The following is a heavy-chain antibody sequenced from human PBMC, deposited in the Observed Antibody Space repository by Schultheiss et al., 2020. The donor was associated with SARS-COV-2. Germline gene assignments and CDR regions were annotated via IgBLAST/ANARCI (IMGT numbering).Heavy chain of an antibody. D-gene: IGHD3-3*01. J-gene: IGHJ3*02. CDR2: IKQDGSEK. Sequence: GESLKISCAASGFTFSSYWMSWVRQAPGKGLEWVANIKQDGSEKYYVDSVKGRFTISRDNAKNSLYLQMNSLRAEDTAVYYCARVLPRGLRFLEWLSDSLGYDAFDIWGQGTMVTGSS. CDR3: ARVLPRGLRFLEWLSDSLGYDAFDI. CDR1: GFTFSSYW. V-gene: IGHV3-7*01.